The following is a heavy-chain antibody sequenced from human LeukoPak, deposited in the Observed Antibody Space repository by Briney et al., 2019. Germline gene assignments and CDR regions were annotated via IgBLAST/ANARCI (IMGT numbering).Heavy chain of an antibody. V-gene: IGHV3-53*01. CDR1: GFTVSSNY. Sequence: PGGSLRLSCAASGFTVSSNYMSWVRQAPGKGLEWVSVIYSGGSTYYADSVKGRFTISRDNSKNTLYLQMNSLRAEDTAVYYCAGVPFYYYDSSGYPQDYWGQGTLVTVSS. D-gene: IGHD3-22*01. J-gene: IGHJ4*02. CDR2: IYSGGST. CDR3: AGVPFYYYDSSGYPQDY.